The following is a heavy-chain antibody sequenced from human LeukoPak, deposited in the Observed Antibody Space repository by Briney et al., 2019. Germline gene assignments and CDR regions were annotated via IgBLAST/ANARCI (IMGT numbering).Heavy chain of an antibody. D-gene: IGHD6-6*01. V-gene: IGHV4-34*01. CDR2: INHSGST. Sequence: PSETLSLTCAVYGGSFSGYYWSWMRQPPGKGLEWIGEINHSGSTNYNPSLKSRVTISVDTSKNQFSLKLSSVTAADTAVYYCARAPSIAARRSGLTTDYWGQGTLVTVSS. CDR1: GGSFSGYY. CDR3: ARAPSIAARRSGLTTDY. J-gene: IGHJ4*02.